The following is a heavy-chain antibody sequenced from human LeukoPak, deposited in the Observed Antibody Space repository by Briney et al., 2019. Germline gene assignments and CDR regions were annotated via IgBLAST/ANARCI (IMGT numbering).Heavy chain of an antibody. Sequence: GSLRLSCTASGFTFGDYAMSWFRQAPGKGLEWVGFIRSKAYGGTTEYAASVKGRFTISRDNSKNTLYLQMNSLRAEDTAVYYCAKAAAGTFDYWGQGTLVTVSS. CDR3: AKAAAGTFDY. J-gene: IGHJ4*02. V-gene: IGHV3-49*03. CDR1: GFTFGDYA. D-gene: IGHD6-13*01. CDR2: IRSKAYGGTT.